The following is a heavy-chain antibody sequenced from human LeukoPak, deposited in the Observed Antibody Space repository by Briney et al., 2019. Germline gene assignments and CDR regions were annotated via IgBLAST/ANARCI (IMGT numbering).Heavy chain of an antibody. J-gene: IGHJ6*02. CDR2: MNQDGSEK. CDR1: GFSFSNSA. D-gene: IGHD3-16*01. V-gene: IGHV3-7*01. Sequence: GGSLRLSCAASGFSFSNSAMNWVRQAPGKGLEWVANMNQDGSEKDYVDSVKGRFTISRDNARNSLYLQMGSLRAEDTAVYYCATYTHWVAGDVWGQGTTVTVSS. CDR3: ATYTHWVAGDV.